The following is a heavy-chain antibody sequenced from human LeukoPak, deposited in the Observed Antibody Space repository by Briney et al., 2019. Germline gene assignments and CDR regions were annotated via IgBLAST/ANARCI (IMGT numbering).Heavy chain of an antibody. J-gene: IGHJ4*02. CDR3: ARVGSGYGFF. CDR2: IKSDGSST. CDR1: GFTFSSYW. Sequence: GGSLRLSCAASGFTFSSYWMHWVRQAPGKGLVWVSRIKSDGSSTSYADSVMGRFTISRDNAKNTLYLQMNSLRAEDTAVYYCARVGSGYGFFWGQGTLVTVSS. D-gene: IGHD5-12*01. V-gene: IGHV3-74*01.